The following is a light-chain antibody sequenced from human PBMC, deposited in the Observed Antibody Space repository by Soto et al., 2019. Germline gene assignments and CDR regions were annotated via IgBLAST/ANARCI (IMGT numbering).Light chain of an antibody. J-gene: IGKJ1*01. Sequence: EIVMTQSPATLSVSPGERASLSCRASQSVSNNLACDQQRPGQAPRLLLYGASTRATGIPARFSGSGSGTEFTLTISSLQSEDFAVYYCQQYNNWPPWTFSQGTKVDI. CDR2: GAS. CDR1: QSVSNN. V-gene: IGKV3-15*01. CDR3: QQYNNWPPWT.